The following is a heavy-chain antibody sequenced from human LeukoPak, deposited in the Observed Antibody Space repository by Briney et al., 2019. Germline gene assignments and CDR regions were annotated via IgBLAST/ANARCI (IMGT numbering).Heavy chain of an antibody. V-gene: IGHV3-21*01. CDR3: ARAPSPLAXAGTDY. J-gene: IGHJ4*02. CDR2: ISSSSSYI. CDR1: GFTFSSYT. D-gene: IGHD6-19*01. Sequence: GGSLRLSCAASGFTFSSYTMNWVRQAPGKGLEWVSSISSSSSYIYYADSVKGRFTISRDNAKNSLYLQMNSLRAEDTAVYYCARAPSPLAXAGTDYWGQGXLXTVSS.